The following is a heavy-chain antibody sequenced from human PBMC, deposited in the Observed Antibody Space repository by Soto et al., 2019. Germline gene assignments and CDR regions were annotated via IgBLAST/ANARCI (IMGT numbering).Heavy chain of an antibody. D-gene: IGHD6-13*01. CDR1: GGSISSSSYY. CDR3: ARGEYSSSWYMNWFDP. J-gene: IGHJ5*02. Sequence: QLQLQESGPGLVKPSETLSLTCTVSGGSISSSSYYWGWIRQPPGKGLEWIGSIYYSGSTYYNPSLKSRVPISVDTSKNQFSLKLSSVTAADTAVYYCARGEYSSSWYMNWFDPWGQGTLVTVSS. CDR2: IYYSGST. V-gene: IGHV4-39*01.